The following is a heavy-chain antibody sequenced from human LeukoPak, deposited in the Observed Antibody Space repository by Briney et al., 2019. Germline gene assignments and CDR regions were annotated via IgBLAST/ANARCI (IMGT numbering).Heavy chain of an antibody. Sequence: ASVKVSCKASGYTFTGYYMHWVRQAPGQGLEWMGWINPNSGGTNYAQKFQGRVTMTRDTSTSTAYMELSRLRSDDTAVYYCARDLITGSGSYPPLDYWGQGTLVTVSS. V-gene: IGHV1-2*02. J-gene: IGHJ4*02. D-gene: IGHD3-10*01. CDR3: ARDLITGSGSYPPLDY. CDR2: INPNSGGT. CDR1: GYTFTGYY.